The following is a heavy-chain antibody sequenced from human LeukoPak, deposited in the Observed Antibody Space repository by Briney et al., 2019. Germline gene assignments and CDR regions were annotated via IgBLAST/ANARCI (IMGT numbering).Heavy chain of an antibody. CDR2: ISGSGDGT. Sequence: GGSLRLSCAASGFTFSNYAMTWVRQAPGKGLEWVSAISGSGDGTYYADSVKGRFTISRDNSKNTVSLQTNSLRAEDAAVYYCVKDGRRDWLFGQWGQGTQVTVSS. D-gene: IGHD3/OR15-3a*01. CDR1: GFTFSNYA. J-gene: IGHJ4*02. V-gene: IGHV3-23*01. CDR3: VKDGRRDWLFGQ.